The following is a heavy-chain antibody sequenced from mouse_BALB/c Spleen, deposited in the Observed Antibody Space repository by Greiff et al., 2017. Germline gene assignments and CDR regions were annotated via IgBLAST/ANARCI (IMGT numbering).Heavy chain of an antibody. J-gene: IGHJ4*01. CDR3: TREGIYYGNYGAMDY. CDR2: ISSGGSYT. CDR1: GFTFSSYT. V-gene: IGHV5-6-4*01. Sequence: EVQLVESGGGLVKPGGSLKLSCAASGFTFSSYTMSWVRQTPEKRLEWVATISSGGSYTYYPDSVKGRFTISRDNAKNTLYLQMSSLKSEDTAMYYCTREGIYYGNYGAMDYWGEGTSVTVSS. D-gene: IGHD2-1*01.